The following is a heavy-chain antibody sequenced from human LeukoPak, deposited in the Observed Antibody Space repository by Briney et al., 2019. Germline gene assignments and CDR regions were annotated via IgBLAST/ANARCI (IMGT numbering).Heavy chain of an antibody. V-gene: IGHV3-33*06. CDR2: IWYDGSNK. CDR1: GFTFSNYG. J-gene: IGHJ4*02. CDR3: AKDRTAAAAAPRYYFDY. Sequence: GGSLRLSCAASGFTFSNYGMHWVRQAPGKGLEWVAVIWYDGSNKYYADSVKGRFTISRDNSKNTLYLQMNSLRAEDTAVYYCAKDRTAAAAAPRYYFDYWGQGTLVTVSS. D-gene: IGHD6-13*01.